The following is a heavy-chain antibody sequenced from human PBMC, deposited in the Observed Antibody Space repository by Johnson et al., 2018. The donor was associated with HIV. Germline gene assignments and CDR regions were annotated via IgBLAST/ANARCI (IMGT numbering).Heavy chain of an antibody. V-gene: IGHV3-30*04. CDR2: ISYDGSNK. CDR3: AKVVGIAAAGWDAFDI. D-gene: IGHD6-13*01. J-gene: IGHJ3*02. Sequence: QEQLVESGGGVVQPGRSLRLSCAASGFTFSSYAMHWVRQAPGKGLEWVAVISYDGSNKYYADSVKGRFSISRDNSKNTLYLQMDSLRAEDTALYYCAKVVGIAAAGWDAFDIWGQGTMVTVSS. CDR1: GFTFSSYA.